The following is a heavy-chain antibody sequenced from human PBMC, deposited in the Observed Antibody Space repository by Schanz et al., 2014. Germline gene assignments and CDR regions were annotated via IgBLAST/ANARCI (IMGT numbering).Heavy chain of an antibody. CDR3: GSMADRPLFPTDYYFYGTDI. Sequence: QVQLVESGGAVVQPGGSLRLSCAATGFTFSSYGMHWVRQAPGKGLEWVAVISYDGSNKYYADSVKGRFTISRDNSKTTLYLKMTSLRAEDTPDCAKGSMADRPLFPTDYYFYGTDIWGQGTTVTVSS. D-gene: IGHD2-8*01. J-gene: IGHJ6*02. V-gene: IGHV3-33*05. CDR1: GFTFSSYG. CDR2: ISYDGSNK.